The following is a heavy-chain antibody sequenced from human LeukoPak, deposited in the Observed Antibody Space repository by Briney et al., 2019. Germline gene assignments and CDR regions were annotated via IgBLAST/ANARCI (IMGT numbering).Heavy chain of an antibody. Sequence: GASVKVSCKASGYTFTDYYIHWVRQAPGQGLEWMGWINPNSGGTNYAQKFQGRVTMTRDMSTSTDYTELSSLRSEDTAIYYCARDNSVGDNAWWFDPWGQGTLVTVSS. CDR3: ARDNSVGDNAWWFDP. CDR2: INPNSGGT. V-gene: IGHV1-2*02. CDR1: GYTFTDYY. D-gene: IGHD1-26*01. J-gene: IGHJ5*02.